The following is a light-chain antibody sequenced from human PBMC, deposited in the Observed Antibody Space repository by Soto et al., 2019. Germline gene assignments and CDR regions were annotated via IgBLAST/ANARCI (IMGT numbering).Light chain of an antibody. J-gene: IGLJ2*01. Sequence: QSVLTQPPSVSGAPGQRVTISCTGSSSNIGAGYDVHWYQQLPGTAPKLLIYVNINRPSGVPDRFSGSKSGTSASLAITGLQAEDEADYYCQSYDSSLSGHVVFGGGTKLTVL. CDR2: VNI. CDR3: QSYDSSLSGHVV. V-gene: IGLV1-40*01. CDR1: SSNIGAGYD.